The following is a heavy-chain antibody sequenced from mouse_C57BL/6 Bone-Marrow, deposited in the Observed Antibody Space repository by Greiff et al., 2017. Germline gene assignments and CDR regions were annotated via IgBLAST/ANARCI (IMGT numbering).Heavy chain of an antibody. D-gene: IGHD2-4*01. CDR2: ISYDGSN. Sequence: EVQRVESGPGLVKPSQSLSLTCSVTGYSITSGYYWNWIRQFPGNKLEWMGYISYDGSNNYNPSLKNRISITRDTSKNQFFLKLNSVTTEDTATYYCARDRNDYDRFAYWGQGTLVTVSA. CDR3: ARDRNDYDRFAY. CDR1: GYSITSGYY. V-gene: IGHV3-6*01. J-gene: IGHJ3*01.